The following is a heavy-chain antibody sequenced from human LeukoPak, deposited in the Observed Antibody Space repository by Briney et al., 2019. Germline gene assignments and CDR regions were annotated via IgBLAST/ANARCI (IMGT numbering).Heavy chain of an antibody. CDR1: GFTFSSYA. Sequence: GGSLRLSCAASGFTFSSYAMSWVRQSPGKGLEWVSAISGSGGSTYYADSVKGRFTISRDNSKNTLYLQMNSLRAENTAVYYWANHLVVDYPPLFYWGQGTLVTVSS. D-gene: IGHD3-22*01. CDR2: ISGSGGST. V-gene: IGHV3-23*01. J-gene: IGHJ4*02. CDR3: ANHLVVDYPPLFY.